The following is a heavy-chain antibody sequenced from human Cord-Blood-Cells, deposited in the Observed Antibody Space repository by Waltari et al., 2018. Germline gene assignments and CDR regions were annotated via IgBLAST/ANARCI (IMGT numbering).Heavy chain of an antibody. CDR1: GGSISSSSYY. Sequence: QLQLQESGPGLVKPSETLSLTCPVSGGSISSSSYYWGWIRQPPGKGLEWIGSIYYSGSTYYNPSLKSRVTISVDTSKNQFSLKLSSVTAADTAVYYCARGGYSGPGDAFDIWGQGTMVTVSS. D-gene: IGHD5-12*01. J-gene: IGHJ3*02. V-gene: IGHV4-39*01. CDR2: IYYSGST. CDR3: ARGGYSGPGDAFDI.